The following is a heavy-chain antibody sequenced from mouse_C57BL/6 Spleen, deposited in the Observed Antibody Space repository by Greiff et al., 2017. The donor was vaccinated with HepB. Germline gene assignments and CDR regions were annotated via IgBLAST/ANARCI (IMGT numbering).Heavy chain of an antibody. CDR3: AREGYSNYLDY. CDR2: INPSSGYT. Sequence: QVHVKQSGAELARPGASVKMSCKASGYTFTSYTMHWVKQRPGQGLEWIGYINPSSGYTKYNQKFKDKATLTADKSSSTAYMQLSSLTSEDSAVYYCAREGYSNYLDYWGQGTTLTVSS. D-gene: IGHD2-5*01. CDR1: GYTFTSYT. J-gene: IGHJ2*01. V-gene: IGHV1-4*01.